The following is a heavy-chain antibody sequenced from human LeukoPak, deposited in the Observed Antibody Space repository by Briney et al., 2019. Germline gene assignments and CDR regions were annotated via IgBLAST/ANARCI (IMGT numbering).Heavy chain of an antibody. Sequence: PGGSLRLSCAASGFTLTSFWMNWIRQAPGKGLEWVANIKYDGSERYYVDSVKGRFTISRDNAKNSLYLQMNSLRAEDTAVYYCARRNLLDQWGQGTLVTVSS. J-gene: IGHJ1*01. CDR2: IKYDGSER. CDR1: GFTLTSFW. V-gene: IGHV3-7*01. CDR3: ARRNLLDQ. D-gene: IGHD2-2*01.